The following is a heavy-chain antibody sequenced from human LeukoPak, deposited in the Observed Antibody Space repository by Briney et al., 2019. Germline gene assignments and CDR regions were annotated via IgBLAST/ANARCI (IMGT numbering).Heavy chain of an antibody. Sequence: GGSLRLSCAASGFAFSRYAMHWVRQAPGKGLEWVAVISYDGSNKHYADSVKGRFTISRDNSKNTLYLQMNSLRAEDTAVYYCARDLGSIAAAFDYWGQGTLVTVSS. CDR2: ISYDGSNK. V-gene: IGHV3-30-3*01. CDR1: GFAFSRYA. J-gene: IGHJ4*02. D-gene: IGHD6-13*01. CDR3: ARDLGSIAAAFDY.